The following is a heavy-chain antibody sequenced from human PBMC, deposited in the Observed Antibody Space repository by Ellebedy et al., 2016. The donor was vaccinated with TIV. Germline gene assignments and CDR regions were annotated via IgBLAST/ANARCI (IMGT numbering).Heavy chain of an antibody. V-gene: IGHV3-30-3*02. Sequence: GESLKISCAASGFTFSSYAMHWVRQAPGKGLEWVAVISYDGSNKYYADSVKGRFTISRDNSKNTLYLQMNSLRAEDTAVYYCAKLDTAMYYFDYWGQGTLVTVSS. D-gene: IGHD5-18*01. CDR3: AKLDTAMYYFDY. J-gene: IGHJ4*02. CDR2: ISYDGSNK. CDR1: GFTFSSYA.